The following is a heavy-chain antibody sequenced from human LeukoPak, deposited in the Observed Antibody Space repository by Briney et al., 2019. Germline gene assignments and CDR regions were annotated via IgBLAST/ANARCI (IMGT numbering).Heavy chain of an antibody. CDR2: IYYSGNT. D-gene: IGHD5-24*01. Sequence: SETLSVTCTVSGASISSYYWSWIRQPPGKGLEWIGYIYYSGNTNYNPSLKSRVTISVDTSKKQFSLKLSSVTAADTAVYYCARVYGYNLYYFDYWGRGTLDPVSS. CDR1: GASISSYY. CDR3: ARVYGYNLYYFDY. J-gene: IGHJ4*02. V-gene: IGHV4-59*01.